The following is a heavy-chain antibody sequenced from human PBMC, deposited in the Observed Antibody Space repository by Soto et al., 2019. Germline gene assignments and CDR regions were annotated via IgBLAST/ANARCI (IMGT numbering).Heavy chain of an antibody. D-gene: IGHD6-6*01. V-gene: IGHV4-59*08. CDR3: ASHSIEYSSSSPPYNYYYYYYMDV. CDR2: IYYSGST. CDR1: GGSISNYY. Sequence: SETLSLTCTVSGGSISNYYWSWIRQPPGKGLEWIGYIYYSGSTNYNPSLKSRVIISVDTSKNQFSLKLSSVTAADTAVYYCASHSIEYSSSSPPYNYYYYYYMDVWGKGTTVTVSS. J-gene: IGHJ6*03.